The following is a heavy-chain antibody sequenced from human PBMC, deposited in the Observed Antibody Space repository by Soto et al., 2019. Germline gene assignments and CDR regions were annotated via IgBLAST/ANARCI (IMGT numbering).Heavy chain of an antibody. Sequence: GASVKVSCKASGGTFSSYAISWVRQAPGQGLEWMGGIIPIFGTANYAQKFQGRVTITADESASTAYMEPSSLRSEDTAVYYCARDLGAYSSSTFDYWGQGTLVTVSS. CDR3: ARDLGAYSSSTFDY. V-gene: IGHV1-69*13. CDR1: GGTFSSYA. CDR2: IIPIFGTA. D-gene: IGHD6-6*01. J-gene: IGHJ4*02.